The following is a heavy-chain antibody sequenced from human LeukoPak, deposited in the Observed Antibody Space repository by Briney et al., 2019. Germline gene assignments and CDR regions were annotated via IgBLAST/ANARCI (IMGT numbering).Heavy chain of an antibody. CDR1: GFTFSSYS. J-gene: IGHJ4*02. D-gene: IGHD3-9*01. Sequence: GGSLRLSCAASGFTFSSYSMNWVRQAPGKGLEWVSYISSSSSTIYYADSVKGRLTISRDNSKNTLYLQMNSLRVEDTAVYYCAKDRHPYHDILPSDYWGQGSLVTVSS. CDR3: AKDRHPYHDILPSDY. CDR2: ISSSSSTI. V-gene: IGHV3-48*04.